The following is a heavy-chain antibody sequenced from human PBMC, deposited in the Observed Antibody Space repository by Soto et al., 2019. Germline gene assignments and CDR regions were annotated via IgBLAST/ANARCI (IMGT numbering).Heavy chain of an antibody. V-gene: IGHV3-48*02. CDR2: ISSSSSTI. Sequence: GGSLRLSCAASGFTFSSYSMNWVRQAPGKGLEWVSYISSSSSTIYYADSVKGRFTISRDNAKNSLYLQMNSLRDEDTALYYCARDPSMVRGVSSYYGMDVWGQGTTVTVSS. CDR1: GFTFSSYS. J-gene: IGHJ6*02. CDR3: ARDPSMVRGVSSYYGMDV. D-gene: IGHD3-10*01.